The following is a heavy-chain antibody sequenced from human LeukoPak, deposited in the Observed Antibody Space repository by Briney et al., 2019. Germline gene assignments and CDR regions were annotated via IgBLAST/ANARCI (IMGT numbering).Heavy chain of an antibody. J-gene: IGHJ3*02. V-gene: IGHV1-69*13. Sequence: SVKVSCKASGGTFSSYAISWVRQAPGQGLEWMGGIIPIFGTANYAQKFQGRVTITADESTSTAYMELSSLRSEDTAVYYCARGSGYETTPLDIWGQGTMVIVSS. CDR2: IIPIFGTA. CDR3: ARGSGYETTPLDI. CDR1: GGTFSSYA. D-gene: IGHD5-12*01.